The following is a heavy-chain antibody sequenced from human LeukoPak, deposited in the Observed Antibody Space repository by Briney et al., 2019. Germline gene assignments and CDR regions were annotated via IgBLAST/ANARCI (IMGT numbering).Heavy chain of an antibody. Sequence: PGGSLRLSCAASGFTFDDYGMSWVRQAPGKGLEWVSGINWNGGSTGYADSVKGRFTISRDNAKNSLYLQMNSLRAEGTALYYCAREGRSSSSWGGYYYYYMDVWGKGTTVTVSS. CDR1: GFTFDDYG. D-gene: IGHD6-6*01. CDR2: INWNGGST. J-gene: IGHJ6*03. V-gene: IGHV3-20*04. CDR3: AREGRSSSSWGGYYYYYMDV.